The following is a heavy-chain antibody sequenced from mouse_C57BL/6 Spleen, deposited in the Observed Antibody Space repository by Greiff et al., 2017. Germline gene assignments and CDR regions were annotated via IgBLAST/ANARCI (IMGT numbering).Heavy chain of an antibody. CDR2: IRNKANGYTK. V-gene: IGHV7-3*01. CDR3: ARYDRDGFAY. CDR1: GFTFTDYY. J-gene: IGHJ3*01. D-gene: IGHD3-3*01. Sequence: EVKLVEPGGGLVQPGGSLSLSCAASGFTFTDYYMSWVRQPPGKALEWLGFIRNKANGYTKEYSASVKGRFTISRHNSQSILYLQMNALRAEDSAPYYCARYDRDGFAYWGQGTLVTVSA.